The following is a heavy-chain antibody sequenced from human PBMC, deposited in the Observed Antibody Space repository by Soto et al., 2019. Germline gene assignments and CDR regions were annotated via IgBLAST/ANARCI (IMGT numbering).Heavy chain of an antibody. J-gene: IGHJ3*01. V-gene: IGHV1-2*02. CDR1: GYTFTGFY. CDR3: ARGPFGDSPIDF. D-gene: IGHD3-10*01. CDR2: INPRNGDK. Sequence: ASVKVSCKASGYTFTGFYGHCVQQAPRQGLEWMGWINPRNGDKILAQKFEGRVTLTRDTSVTTAYMDLSSLNSDDTAVYYCARGPFGDSPIDFWGPGTMVTVSS.